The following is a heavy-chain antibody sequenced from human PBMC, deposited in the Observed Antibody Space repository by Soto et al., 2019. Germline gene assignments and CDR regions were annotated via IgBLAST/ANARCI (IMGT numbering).Heavy chain of an antibody. CDR3: ATEPIYYNDGSGYYPLGH. CDR2: ISAHNGDT. Sequence: GASVKVSSKASWYSLATYGFSCVRQAPGQGLECVGWISAHNGDTHYSQKFQGRVTLTTDTSTNTGYMELRSLTSDDTAVYFCATEPIYYNDGSGYYPLGHWGQGTLVTVSS. V-gene: IGHV1-18*04. CDR1: WYSLATYG. D-gene: IGHD3-22*01. J-gene: IGHJ4*02.